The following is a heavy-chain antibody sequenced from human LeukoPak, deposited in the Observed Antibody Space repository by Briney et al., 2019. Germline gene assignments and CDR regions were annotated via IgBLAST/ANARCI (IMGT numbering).Heavy chain of an antibody. CDR1: GGSFSGYY. J-gene: IGHJ4*02. D-gene: IGHD3-9*01. CDR3: ASSGFFDWSSFDY. Sequence: SETLSLTCAVYGGSFSGYYWSWIRQPPGKGLEWIGYIYYSGSTNYNPSLKSRVTISVDTSKNQFSLKLSSVTAADTAVYYCASSGFFDWSSFDYWGQGTLVTVSS. V-gene: IGHV4-59*01. CDR2: IYYSGST.